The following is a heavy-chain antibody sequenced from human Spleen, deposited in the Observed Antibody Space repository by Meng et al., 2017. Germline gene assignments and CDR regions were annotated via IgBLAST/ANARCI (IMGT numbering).Heavy chain of an antibody. J-gene: IGHJ4*02. CDR1: GFTFSNYS. CDR3: ARDGYGDFIDY. CDR2: ITGSSSYM. Sequence: EVQLVESGGGLVTPGGSLRLSCAASGFTFSNYSMNWVRQAPGKGLEWVSSITGSSSYMYNADSVKGRFTISRDNAKNALYLQMNRLRAEDTAVYYCARDGYGDFIDYWGQGTLVTVSS. D-gene: IGHD4-17*01. V-gene: IGHV3-21*01.